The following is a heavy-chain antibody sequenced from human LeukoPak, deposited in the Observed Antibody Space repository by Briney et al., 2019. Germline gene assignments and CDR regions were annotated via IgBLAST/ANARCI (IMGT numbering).Heavy chain of an antibody. J-gene: IGHJ4*02. CDR2: IYYSGST. V-gene: IGHV4-4*07. D-gene: IGHD3-22*01. Sequence: KPSETLSLTCSVSGGSISNYYWSWIRQPAGKGLEWIGRIYYSGSTNYNPSLKSRVTISVDTSKNQFSLKLSSVTAADTAVYYCARVLGDSSGYFPEYWGQGTLVTVSS. CDR3: ARVLGDSSGYFPEY. CDR1: GGSISNYY.